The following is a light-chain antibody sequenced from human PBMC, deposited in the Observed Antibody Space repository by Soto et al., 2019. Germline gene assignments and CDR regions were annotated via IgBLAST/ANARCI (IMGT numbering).Light chain of an antibody. CDR3: QSYDTRLGDWV. Sequence: QSVLTQPPSVSGAPGQTVSISCSGSDSNIGAGYDLHWYQQLPGTAPKLLIHSNYLRASGVPDRFSASKSVTSASLAIIGLQADDEADYYCQSYDTRLGDWVFGGGTQLTVL. CDR1: DSNIGAGYD. CDR2: SNY. V-gene: IGLV1-40*01. J-gene: IGLJ3*02.